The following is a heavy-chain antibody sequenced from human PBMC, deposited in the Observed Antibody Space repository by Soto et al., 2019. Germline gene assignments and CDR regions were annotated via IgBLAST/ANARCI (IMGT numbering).Heavy chain of an antibody. D-gene: IGHD3-3*01. CDR1: GFTFSSYA. Sequence: GGSLRLSCAASGFTFSSYAMSWVRQAPGKGLEWVSAISGSGGSTYYADSVKGRFTISRDNSKNTLYLQMNSLRAEDTAVYYCAKVPLSMYYDFWSGYYLVDYWGQGTLVTVSS. J-gene: IGHJ4*02. CDR2: ISGSGGST. V-gene: IGHV3-23*01. CDR3: AKVPLSMYYDFWSGYYLVDY.